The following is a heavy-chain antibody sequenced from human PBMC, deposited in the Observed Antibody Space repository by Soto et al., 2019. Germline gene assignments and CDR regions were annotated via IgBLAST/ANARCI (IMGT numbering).Heavy chain of an antibody. Sequence: GGSLRLSCAASGFTFNIYALHWVRQAPGKGLEWVAVISFDGTKKYYSDSVKGRFTISRDNLKNTLYLQMSNLRVEDAALYFCAREDDYGYRYINYGLDVWGQGTTVTVSS. J-gene: IGHJ6*02. CDR3: AREDDYGYRYINYGLDV. V-gene: IGHV3-30-3*01. D-gene: IGHD4-17*01. CDR2: ISFDGTKK. CDR1: GFTFNIYA.